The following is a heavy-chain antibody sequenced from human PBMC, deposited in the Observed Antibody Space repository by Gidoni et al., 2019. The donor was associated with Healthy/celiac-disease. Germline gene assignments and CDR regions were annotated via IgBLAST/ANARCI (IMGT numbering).Heavy chain of an antibody. CDR2: IYYSGST. CDR1: GGSISSGGYS. CDR3: AREKIVVVPAATYYYYYYMDV. Sequence: QVQLQESGPGLVKPSQTLSLTCTVSGGSISSGGYSWSWIRQHPGKGLEWIGYIYYSGSTYYNPSLKSRVTISVDTSKNQFSLKLSSVTAADTAVYYCAREKIVVVPAATYYYYYYMDVWGKGTTVTVSS. V-gene: IGHV4-31*03. J-gene: IGHJ6*03. D-gene: IGHD2-2*01.